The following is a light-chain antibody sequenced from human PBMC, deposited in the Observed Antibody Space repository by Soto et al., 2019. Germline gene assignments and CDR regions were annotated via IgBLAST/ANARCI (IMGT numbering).Light chain of an antibody. CDR2: LGS. V-gene: IGKV2-28*01. CDR1: QSLLHSNGYNY. CDR3: IQALQTFP. J-gene: IGKJ5*01. Sequence: EIVMTQYQLSLPVTPGEPASISCRSSQSLLHSNGYNYLDWYLQKPGQSPQLLIYLGSNRASGVPDRFSGSGSGTDFTLKISRVEAEDVGVYYCIQALQTFPSGQVGRPEI.